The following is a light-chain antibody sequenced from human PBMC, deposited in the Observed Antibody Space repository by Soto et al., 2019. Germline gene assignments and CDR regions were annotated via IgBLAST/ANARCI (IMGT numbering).Light chain of an antibody. CDR3: LSYTSANTRV. V-gene: IGLV2-14*01. CDR2: EVN. CDR1: SSDVGGYKF. J-gene: IGLJ3*02. Sequence: QSVLTQPASVSASPGQSITISCTGTSSDVGGYKFVSWYQHHPGKAPKLMIYEVNNRPSGVSNRSSGSKSGNTASLTISGLHPEDEADYYCLSYTSANTRVFGGGTKVTVL.